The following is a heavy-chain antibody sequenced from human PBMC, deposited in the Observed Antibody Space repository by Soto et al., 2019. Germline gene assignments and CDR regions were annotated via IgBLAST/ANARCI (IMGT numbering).Heavy chain of an antibody. J-gene: IGHJ6*02. D-gene: IGHD6-13*01. V-gene: IGHV4-34*01. CDR2: INHSGST. CDR1: GGSFSGYY. Sequence: QVQLQQWGAGLLKPSETLSLTCAVYGGSFSGYYWSWIRQPPGKGLEWIGEINHSGSTNYNPSLKSRVTISVDTSKNQFSLKLSSVTAADTAVYYCARWHSSSWSYYYYCGMDVWGQGTTVTVSS. CDR3: ARWHSSSWSYYYYCGMDV.